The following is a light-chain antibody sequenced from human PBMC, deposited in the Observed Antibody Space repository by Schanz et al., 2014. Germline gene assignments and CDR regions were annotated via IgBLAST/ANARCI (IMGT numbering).Light chain of an antibody. Sequence: EIVMTQSPATLSVSPGERVTLSCRASQSVSSNLAWYQQKPGQAPRLLISGAFTRATGIPARFSGSGSGTEFTLTISSLQSEDFAVYYCQQRKSWPLTFGGGTKVE. V-gene: IGKV3-15*01. CDR3: QQRKSWPLT. CDR1: QSVSSN. CDR2: GAF. J-gene: IGKJ4*01.